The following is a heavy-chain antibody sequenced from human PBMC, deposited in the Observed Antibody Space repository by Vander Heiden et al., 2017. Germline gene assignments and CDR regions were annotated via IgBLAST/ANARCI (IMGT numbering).Heavy chain of an antibody. CDR2: IWYDGSNK. D-gene: IGHD3-10*01. J-gene: IGHJ3*02. V-gene: IGHV3-33*01. CDR1: GFTFSSYG. CDR3: AREIGDAFDI. Sequence: QVQLVASGGGVVQPGRSLSLSCAASGFTFSSYGRHWVRQAPGKGLEWVAVIWYDGSNKYYADSVKGRFTISRDNSKNTLYLQMNSLRAEDTAVYYCAREIGDAFDIWGQGTMVTVSS.